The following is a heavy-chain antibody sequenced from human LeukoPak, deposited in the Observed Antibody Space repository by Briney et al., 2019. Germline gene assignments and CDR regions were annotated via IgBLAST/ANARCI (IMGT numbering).Heavy chain of an antibody. J-gene: IGHJ4*02. CDR3: ARLPPSRYYFDY. CDR1: GGSFSGYY. D-gene: IGHD6-13*01. V-gene: IGHV4-34*01. CDR2: INHSGST. Sequence: SETLSLTCAVYGGSFSGYYWSWIRQPPGKGLEWIGEINHSGSTNYNPSLKSRVTISVDTSKNQFSLKLSSVTAADTAVYYCARLPPSRYYFDYWGQGTLVTVSS.